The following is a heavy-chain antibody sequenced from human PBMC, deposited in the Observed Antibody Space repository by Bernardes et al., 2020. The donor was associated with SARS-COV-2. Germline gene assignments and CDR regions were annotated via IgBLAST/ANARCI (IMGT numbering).Heavy chain of an antibody. Sequence: SETLSLTCTVSGGSISSSSYYWGWIRQPPGKGLEWIGYIYYSGSTNYNPSLKSRVTISVDTSKNQFSLKLSSVTAADTAVYYCARRFDSRYDILTGAYLPQYWYFDLWGRGTLVTVSS. D-gene: IGHD3-9*01. CDR1: GGSISSSSYY. CDR2: IYYSGST. CDR3: ARRFDSRYDILTGAYLPQYWYFDL. J-gene: IGHJ2*01. V-gene: IGHV4-61*05.